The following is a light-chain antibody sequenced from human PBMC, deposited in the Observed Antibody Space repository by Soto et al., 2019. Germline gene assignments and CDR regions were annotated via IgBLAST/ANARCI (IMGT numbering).Light chain of an antibody. J-gene: IGKJ1*01. Sequence: DIQMTQSPSSLSASVGDRVXXXXXXSQSISSYLNWYQQKPGKAPKLLIYAASSLQSGVPSRFSGSGSGTDFTLTISSLQPEDFATYYCQQSYSTPRTFGQGTKVDIK. V-gene: IGKV1-39*01. CDR2: AAS. CDR3: QQSYSTPRT. CDR1: QSISSY.